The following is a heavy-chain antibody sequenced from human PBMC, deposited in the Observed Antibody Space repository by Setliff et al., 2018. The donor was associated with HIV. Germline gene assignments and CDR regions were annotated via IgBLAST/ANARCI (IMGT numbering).Heavy chain of an antibody. CDR1: GSSISNGYY. J-gene: IGHJ1*01. D-gene: IGHD5-18*01. V-gene: IGHV4-38-2*01. CDR3: ARGGYSYGFGRHRAYFQY. CDR2: IYHSGST. Sequence: SETLSLTCAVSGSSISNGYYWGWIRQPPGKGLEWIGSIYHSGSTYYNPSLKSRVTISVDTSKNQFSLRLSSVTAGDTAVYYCARGGYSYGFGRHRAYFQYWGQGTQVTVSS.